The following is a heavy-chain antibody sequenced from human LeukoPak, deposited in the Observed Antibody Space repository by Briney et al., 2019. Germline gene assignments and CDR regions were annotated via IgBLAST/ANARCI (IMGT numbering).Heavy chain of an antibody. CDR3: ARTKYHDILTGCSSFDY. D-gene: IGHD3-9*01. CDR2: ISYDGSNK. V-gene: IGHV3-30-3*01. CDR1: GFTFSSYA. Sequence: GGSLRLSCAASGFTFSSYAMHWVRQAPGKGLEWVAVISYDGSNKYYADSVKGRFTISRDNAKNTLYLQMNSLRAEDTAVYYCARTKYHDILTGCSSFDYWGQGTLVTVSS. J-gene: IGHJ4*02.